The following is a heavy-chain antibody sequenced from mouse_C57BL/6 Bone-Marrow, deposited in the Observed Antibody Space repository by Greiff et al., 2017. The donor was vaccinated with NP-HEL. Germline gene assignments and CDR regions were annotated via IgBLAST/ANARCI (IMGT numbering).Heavy chain of an antibody. D-gene: IGHD2-10*02. CDR1: GYTFTSYW. V-gene: IGHV1-59*01. J-gene: IGHJ3*01. CDR2: IDPSDSYT. Sequence: VQLQQPGAELVRPGTSVKLSCKASGYTFTSYWMHWVKQRPGQGLEWIGVIDPSDSYTNYNQKFKGKATLTVDTSSSTAYMQLSSLTSEDSAVYYCAKGGYGNLAWFAYWGQGTLVTVSA. CDR3: AKGGYGNLAWFAY.